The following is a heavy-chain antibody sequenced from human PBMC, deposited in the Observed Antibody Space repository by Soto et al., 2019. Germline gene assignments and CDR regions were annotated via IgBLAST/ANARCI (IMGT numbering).Heavy chain of an antibody. CDR3: ASRYDSSRSGNAFDP. D-gene: IGHD3-22*01. V-gene: IGHV1-69*13. CDR2: IIPIFGTA. Sequence: ASVKVSCKASGGTFSSYAISWVRQAPGQGLEWMGGIIPIFGTANYAQKFQGRVTITADESTSTAYMELSSLRSEDTAVYYCASRYDSSRSGNAFDPWGQGTLVTVS. CDR1: GGTFSSYA. J-gene: IGHJ5*02.